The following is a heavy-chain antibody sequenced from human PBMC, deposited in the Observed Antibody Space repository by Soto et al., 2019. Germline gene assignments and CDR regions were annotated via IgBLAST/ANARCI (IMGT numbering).Heavy chain of an antibody. V-gene: IGHV4-59*08. J-gene: IGHJ6*03. D-gene: IGHD2-2*01. CDR1: GGSISSYY. CDR3: AKAGVPAAMLARYYYYSYYMDV. CDR2: IYYSGST. Sequence: SETLSLTCTVSGGSISSYYWSWIRQPPGKGLEWTGYIYYSGSTNYNPSLKSRVTISVDTSKNQFSLKLSSVTAADTAVYYCAKAGVPAAMLARYYYYSYYMDVWGKGTTVTVSS.